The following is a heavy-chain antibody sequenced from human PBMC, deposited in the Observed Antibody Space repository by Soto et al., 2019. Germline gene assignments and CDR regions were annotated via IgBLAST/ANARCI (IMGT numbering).Heavy chain of an antibody. Sequence: EVQLVESGGGLVQPGGSLRLSCAASGFTVSSNYMSWVRQAPGKGLEWVSVIYSGGSTYYADSVKGRFTISRDNSKNTLYLQMNSLRAEDTAVYYCARDKSSSSWYMFDYWGQGTLVTVSS. CDR3: ARDKSSSSWYMFDY. CDR1: GFTVSSNY. CDR2: IYSGGST. V-gene: IGHV3-66*01. J-gene: IGHJ4*02. D-gene: IGHD6-13*01.